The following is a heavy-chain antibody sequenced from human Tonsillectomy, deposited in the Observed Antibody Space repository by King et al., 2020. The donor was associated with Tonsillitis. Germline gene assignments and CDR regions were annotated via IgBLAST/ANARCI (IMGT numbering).Heavy chain of an antibody. V-gene: IGHV1-18*01. CDR3: ASDSGIVGGLGAFDI. CDR1: GYIFANYG. J-gene: IGHJ3*02. CDR2: ISAYKVNT. Sequence: QLVQSGAEVKKPGASVKVSCKASGYIFANYGISWVRQAPGQGLEWMGWISAYKVNTNYVQKIQGRVTMTTDTSTSTAYMELRSLRTDDTAVYYCASDSGIVGGLGAFDIWGQGTMVTVSS. D-gene: IGHD1-26*01.